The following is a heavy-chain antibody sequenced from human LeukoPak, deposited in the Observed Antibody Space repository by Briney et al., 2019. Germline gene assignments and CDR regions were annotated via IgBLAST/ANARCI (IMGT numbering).Heavy chain of an antibody. D-gene: IGHD3-22*01. CDR3: ARDDKRPWRAFDI. V-gene: IGHV4-34*01. Sequence: SETLSLTCAVYGGSFSGYYWSWIRQPPGKGLEWIGEINHSGSTNYNPSLKSRVTISVDTSKNQFSLKLSSVTAADTAVYYCARDDKRPWRAFDIWGQGTMVTVSS. CDR1: GGSFSGYY. CDR2: INHSGST. J-gene: IGHJ3*02.